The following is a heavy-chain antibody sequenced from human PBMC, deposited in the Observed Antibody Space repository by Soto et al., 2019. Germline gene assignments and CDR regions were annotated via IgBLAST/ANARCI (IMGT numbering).Heavy chain of an antibody. Sequence: SETLSLTCTVSGGSIRSGGYYWSWVRQNPRRGLEWIGNIYCSGNTYYNPSLKSRLTISVDTSKNQFSLKLSSVTTADTAVYYCARGVGFGYYYYHMDLWGQGTTVTVSS. D-gene: IGHD3-10*01. CDR2: IYCSGNT. CDR1: GGSIRSGGYY. V-gene: IGHV4-31*03. J-gene: IGHJ6*02. CDR3: ARGVGFGYYYYHMDL.